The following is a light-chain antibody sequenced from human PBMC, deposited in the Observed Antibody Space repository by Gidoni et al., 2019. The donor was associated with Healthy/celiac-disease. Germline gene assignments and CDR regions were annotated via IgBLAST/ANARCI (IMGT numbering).Light chain of an antibody. CDR3: QQYYSTPFT. Sequence: DIVMTQSPDSLAVSLGERATMNCKSSRRVLYSSTNKNYLAWYQQKPGQPPKLLIYWASTRESGVPDRFSGSGSGTDFALTISSLQASDVAVYYCQQYYSTPFTFGPGTKVDIK. J-gene: IGKJ3*01. CDR2: WAS. V-gene: IGKV4-1*01. CDR1: RRVLYSSTNKNY.